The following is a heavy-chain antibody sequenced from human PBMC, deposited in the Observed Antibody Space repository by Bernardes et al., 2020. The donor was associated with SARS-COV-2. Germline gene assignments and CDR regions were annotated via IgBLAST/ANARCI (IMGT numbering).Heavy chain of an antibody. CDR3: ARQGTTISTSRPIHPFDI. J-gene: IGHJ3*02. CDR2: ISYSGST. CDR1: GGSISSRSYY. Sequence: TLSLTCTVSGGSISSRSYYWGWIRQPPGKGLEWIGSISYSGSTYYNPSLKSRVTISVDTSKGQFSLHLSSVTATDTAVYFCARQGTTISTSRPIHPFDIWGQGTMVTVSS. V-gene: IGHV4-39*01. D-gene: IGHD4-4*01.